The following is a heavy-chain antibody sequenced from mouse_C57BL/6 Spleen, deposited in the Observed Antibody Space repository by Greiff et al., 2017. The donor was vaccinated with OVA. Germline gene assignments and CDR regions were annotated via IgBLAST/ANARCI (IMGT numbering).Heavy chain of an antibody. V-gene: IGHV5-16*01. J-gene: IGHJ1*03. CDR2: INYDGSST. CDR3: ARENGGNYWYFDV. D-gene: IGHD2-1*01. Sequence: EVKLMESEGGLVQPGSSMKLSCTASGFTFSDYYMAWVRQVPEKGLEWVANINYDGSSTYYLDSLKSRFIISRDNAKNILYLQMSSLKSEDTATYYCARENGGNYWYFDVWGTGTTVTVSS. CDR1: GFTFSDYY.